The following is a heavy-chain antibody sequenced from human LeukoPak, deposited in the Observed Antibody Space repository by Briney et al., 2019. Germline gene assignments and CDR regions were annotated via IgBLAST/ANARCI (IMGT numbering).Heavy chain of an antibody. CDR2: IYTSGST. V-gene: IGHV4-4*07. J-gene: IGHJ6*03. Sequence: PSETLSLTCTVSGGSLSSYYWSWIRQPAGKGLEWIGRIYTSGSTNYNPSRKSRVTMSVDTSKNQFSLKLSSVTAADTAVYYCARETSQKGAHYMDVWGKGTTVTISS. CDR3: ARETSQKGAHYMDV. CDR1: GGSLSSYY. D-gene: IGHD3-16*01.